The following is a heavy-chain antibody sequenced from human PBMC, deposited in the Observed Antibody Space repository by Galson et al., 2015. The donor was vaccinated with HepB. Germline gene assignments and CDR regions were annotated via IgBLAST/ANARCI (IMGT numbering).Heavy chain of an antibody. V-gene: IGHV3-30-3*01. J-gene: IGHJ5*02. CDR2: ISYDGNDK. D-gene: IGHD3-10*01. CDR3: ATGDTYYASGNFSPFNS. Sequence: SLRLSCAASDFAFFSYTMHWVRQAPGKGLEWVAVISYDGNDKHYADSVKGRFTISRDSARNTLYLQMNSLRSEDTAVYYCATGDTYYASGNFSPFNSWGQGTLVTVSS. CDR1: DFAFFSYT.